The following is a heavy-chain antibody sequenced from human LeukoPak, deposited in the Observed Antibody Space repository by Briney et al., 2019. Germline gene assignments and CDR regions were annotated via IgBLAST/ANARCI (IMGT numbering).Heavy chain of an antibody. CDR1: GVTVSSNY. D-gene: IGHD2-2*02. Sequence: PGGSLRLSCAASGVTVSSNYMSWVRQAPGKGLEWVSVIYSGGSTYYADSVKGRFTISRDNSKNTLYLQMNSLRAEDTAVYYCAREGGGCSSTSCYKAFDIWGQGTMVTVSS. J-gene: IGHJ3*02. CDR2: IYSGGST. CDR3: AREGGGCSSTSCYKAFDI. V-gene: IGHV3-53*01.